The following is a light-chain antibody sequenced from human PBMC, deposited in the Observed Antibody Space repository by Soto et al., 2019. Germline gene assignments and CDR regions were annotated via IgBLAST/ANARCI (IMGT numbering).Light chain of an antibody. Sequence: EIVLTQSPCTLALSPGEGATVSCRVSQSINSKALVWYQRKFGHAPSLLIYNTSSRATGIPDRLSGSGSGTDFTLSISRLDPEDSAVYYCQHYGGSFIFGPGTKVDIK. CDR1: QSINSKA. V-gene: IGKV3-20*01. J-gene: IGKJ3*01. CDR3: QHYGGSFI. CDR2: NTS.